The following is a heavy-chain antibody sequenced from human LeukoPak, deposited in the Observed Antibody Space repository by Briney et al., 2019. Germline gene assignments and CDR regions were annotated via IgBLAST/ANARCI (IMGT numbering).Heavy chain of an antibody. CDR3: VRAGASSGYY. CDR2: IDSNSRTI. V-gene: IGHV3-48*03. Sequence: GGSLRLSCAASGFTFSTYEMDWVRQAPGKGLEWISYIDSNSRTIHYADSVRGRFTISRDNARNSLFLQMNSLRAEDTAVYYCVRAGASSGYYWGQGTLVTVSS. CDR1: GFTFSTYE. D-gene: IGHD3-22*01. J-gene: IGHJ4*02.